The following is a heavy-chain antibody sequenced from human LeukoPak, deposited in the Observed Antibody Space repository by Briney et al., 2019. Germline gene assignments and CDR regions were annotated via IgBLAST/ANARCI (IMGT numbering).Heavy chain of an antibody. V-gene: IGHV4-39*01. CDR1: GGSXXXSSYY. J-gene: IGHJ4*02. D-gene: IGHD3-3*01. Sequence: SLTCXXXGGSXXXSSYYWGWLRQPPGRGLEWIGSIYYSGSTYYNPSLKSRVTISVDTSKNQFSLKLSSVTAADTAVYYCARQSLEWLFGSYWGQGTLVTVSS. CDR3: ARQSLEWLFGSY. CDR2: IYYSGST.